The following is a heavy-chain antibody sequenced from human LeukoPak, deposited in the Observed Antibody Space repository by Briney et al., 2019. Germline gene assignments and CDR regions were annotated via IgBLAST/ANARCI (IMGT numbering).Heavy chain of an antibody. Sequence: ASVKVSCKASGYTFTHYDIHWVRQAPGQGLEWMGMINPGGGSADYAQQFQGRVTITADESTSTAYMELSSLRSEDTAVYYCARDSTSGYGRYYYYYMDVWGKGTTVTISS. CDR2: INPGGGSA. D-gene: IGHD5-12*01. CDR3: ARDSTSGYGRYYYYYMDV. CDR1: GYTFTHYD. V-gene: IGHV1-46*01. J-gene: IGHJ6*03.